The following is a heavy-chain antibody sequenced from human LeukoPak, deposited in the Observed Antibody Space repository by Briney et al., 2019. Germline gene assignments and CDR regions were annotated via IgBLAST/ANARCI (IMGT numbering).Heavy chain of an antibody. CDR3: ATAPSPSSRPASGRGSGAGERYYFDY. CDR2: INHSGST. CDR1: GGSFSGYY. V-gene: IGHV4-34*01. Sequence: SETLSLTCAVYGGSFSGYYWSWIRQPPGKGLEWIGEINHSGSTNYNPSLKSRVTISVDTSKNQFSLKLSPVTAADTAMYYCATAPSPSSRPASGRGSGAGERYYFDYWGQGTLVTVSS. J-gene: IGHJ4*02. D-gene: IGHD7-27*01.